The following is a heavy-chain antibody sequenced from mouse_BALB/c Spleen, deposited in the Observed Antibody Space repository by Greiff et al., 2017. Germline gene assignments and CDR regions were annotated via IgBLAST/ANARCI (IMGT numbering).Heavy chain of an antibody. CDR2: IWAGGST. V-gene: IGHV2-9*02. Sequence: VKLQESGPGLVAPSQSLSITCTVSGFSLTSYGVHWVRQPPGKGLEWLGVIWAGGSTNYNSALMSRLSISKDNSKSQVFLKMNSLQTDDTAMYYCAREGVRRGFAYWGQGTLVTVSA. J-gene: IGHJ3*01. CDR3: AREGVRRGFAY. D-gene: IGHD2-14*01. CDR1: GFSLTSYG.